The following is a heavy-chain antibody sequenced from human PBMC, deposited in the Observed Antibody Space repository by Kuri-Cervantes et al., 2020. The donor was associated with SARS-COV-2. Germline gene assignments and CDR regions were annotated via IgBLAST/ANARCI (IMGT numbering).Heavy chain of an antibody. J-gene: IGHJ3*02. CDR2: VNHNGGA. D-gene: IGHD1-20*01. Sequence: SQTLSLTCAVYGGSLSGSYWSWIRQSPGKRLEWIGEVNHNGGANYNPSLRSRVTISVDTSKNQFSLWLSSVTAADTAVYYCARAGITGTTRHYDDDAFDIWGQGTMVTVSS. V-gene: IGHV4-34*01. CDR1: GGSLSGSY. CDR3: ARAGITGTTRHYDDDAFDI.